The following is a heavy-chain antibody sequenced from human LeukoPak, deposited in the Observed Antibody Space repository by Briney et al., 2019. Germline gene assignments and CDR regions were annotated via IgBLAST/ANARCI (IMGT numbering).Heavy chain of an antibody. CDR2: IDPNSGGT. J-gene: IGHJ4*02. CDR3: ARHPNLDY. Sequence: ASVTVSCMASGYTFTCYYLHWVRQAPGQGLEWMGWIDPNSGGTSYAQKFQGRVTMTRDTSISTAYMELSSLRSDDTAVYYCARHPNLDYWGQGTLVTVSS. V-gene: IGHV1-2*02. CDR1: GYTFTCYY.